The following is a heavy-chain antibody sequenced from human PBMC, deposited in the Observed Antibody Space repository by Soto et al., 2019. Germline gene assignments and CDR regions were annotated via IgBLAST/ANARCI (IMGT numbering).Heavy chain of an antibody. CDR1: GGTFSSYA. D-gene: IGHD5-18*01. J-gene: IGHJ5*02. V-gene: IGHV1-69*10. Sequence: ASVKVSCKASGGTFSSYAISWVRQAPGQGLEWMGGIIPILGIANYAQKFQGRVTITADKSTSTAYMELSSLRSEDTAVYYCARVEYSYGFDPWGQGTLVTVSS. CDR2: IIPILGIA. CDR3: ARVEYSYGFDP.